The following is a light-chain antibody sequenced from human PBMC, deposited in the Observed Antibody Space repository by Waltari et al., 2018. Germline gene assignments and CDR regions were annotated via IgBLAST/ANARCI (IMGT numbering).Light chain of an antibody. CDR2: VNSDGSH. CDR1: SGHSSNI. V-gene: IGLV4-69*01. CDR3: QTGGHGTWV. J-gene: IGLJ3*02. Sequence: QLVLTQSPSASASLGASVKLTCPLSSGHSSNIIAWHQQQPEKGPRYLMTVNSDGSHSKWDEIPYRFSGSSSGAERYLSISSLQSEDEADYYCQTGGHGTWVFGGGTKLTVL.